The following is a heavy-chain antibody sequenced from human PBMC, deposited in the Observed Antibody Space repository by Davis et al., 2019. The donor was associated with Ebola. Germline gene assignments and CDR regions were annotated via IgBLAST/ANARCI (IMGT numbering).Heavy chain of an antibody. CDR1: GLTFSSYA. Sequence: GESLKISCAASGLTFSSYAMHWVRQAPGKGLEWVAVISYDGSNKYYADSVKGRFTISRDNSKNTLYLQMNSLRAEDTAVYYCARNLRGYSYGPLDYWGQGTLVTVSS. CDR3: ARNLRGYSYGPLDY. V-gene: IGHV3-30-3*01. J-gene: IGHJ4*02. D-gene: IGHD5-18*01. CDR2: ISYDGSNK.